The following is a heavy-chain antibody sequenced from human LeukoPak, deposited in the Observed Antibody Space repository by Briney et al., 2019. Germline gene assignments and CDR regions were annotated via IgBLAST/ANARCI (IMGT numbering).Heavy chain of an antibody. V-gene: IGHV4-39*01. J-gene: IGHJ5*02. D-gene: IGHD3-10*01. Sequence: SETLSLTCTVSGVSISSASYCWGWIRQPPGKGLEWIGSIYYSGRTYYNPSLKSRLTISVDTPKNQFSLKLSSVTAADTAVYYCAQSLGASTWFGNWFDPWGQGTLVTVSS. CDR1: GVSISSASYC. CDR2: IYYSGRT. CDR3: AQSLGASTWFGNWFDP.